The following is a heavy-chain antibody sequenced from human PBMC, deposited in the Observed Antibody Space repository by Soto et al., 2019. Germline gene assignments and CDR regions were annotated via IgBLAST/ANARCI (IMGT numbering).Heavy chain of an antibody. D-gene: IGHD4-17*01. J-gene: IGHJ4*02. CDR2: VYYRGRS. V-gene: IGHV4-39*01. CDR3: VSQRTTVPTQAYFDY. Sequence: ETLSLTCTVSGGSVTNSSYYWGWIRQSPGKGLEWIGSVYYRGRSYSKSSVKSRVTISVDTSKNRFSLSLNSVTASDTAVYFCVSQRTTVPTQAYFDYWGPGALVTVS. CDR1: GGSVTNSSYY.